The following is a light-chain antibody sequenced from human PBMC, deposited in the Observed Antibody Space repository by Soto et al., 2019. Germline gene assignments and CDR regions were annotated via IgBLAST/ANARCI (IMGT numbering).Light chain of an antibody. Sequence: EIVLTQSPGTLSLSPGERATLSCRASQSVSGSSLAWYQQRPGQAPRLLIYGASSRVTSIPARFSGSGSGTDFTLTISILQSDDFADYHCQQYINWWTFGQGTKVDI. CDR3: QQYINWWT. CDR2: GAS. J-gene: IGKJ1*01. CDR1: QSVSGS. V-gene: IGKV3-15*01.